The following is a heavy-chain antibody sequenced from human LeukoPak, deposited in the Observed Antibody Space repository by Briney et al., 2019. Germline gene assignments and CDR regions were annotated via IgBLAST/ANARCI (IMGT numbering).Heavy chain of an antibody. CDR2: VSTTGST. CDR1: GGSISSGRYY. Sequence: SSETLSLTRTVSGGSISSGRYYWSWIRQPAGKGLEWIGRVSTTGSTNYNPSLKSRVTISLDTSKNQFSLKLTSVTAADTAVYYCATLPGGVTTPNPSWGQGTLVTVSS. CDR3: ATLPGGVTTPNPS. D-gene: IGHD4-17*01. V-gene: IGHV4-61*02. J-gene: IGHJ5*02.